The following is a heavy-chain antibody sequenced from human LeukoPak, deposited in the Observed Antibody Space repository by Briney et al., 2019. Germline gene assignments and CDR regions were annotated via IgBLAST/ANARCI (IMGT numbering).Heavy chain of an antibody. Sequence: SETLSLTCTISGGSISSSSYYWGWIRQPPGKGLEWIGSIYYSGSTYYNPSLNSRVTISVDTSKNQFSLKLSSVTAADTAVYYCARDSSYYDILTGYYKGFDYWGQGTLVTVSS. D-gene: IGHD3-9*01. J-gene: IGHJ4*02. CDR1: GGSISSSSYY. CDR3: ARDSSYYDILTGYYKGFDY. CDR2: IYYSGST. V-gene: IGHV4-39*07.